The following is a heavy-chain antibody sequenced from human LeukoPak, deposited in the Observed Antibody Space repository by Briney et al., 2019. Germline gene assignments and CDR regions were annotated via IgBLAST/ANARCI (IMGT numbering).Heavy chain of an antibody. Sequence: PGGSLRLSCAASGFTFSSSAMSWVRQAPGKGLEWVSSISSSSSYIYYADSVKGRFTISRDNAKNSLFLQMNSLRVEDTAIYYCARDYVWGSSESDYWGQGTLVTVSS. V-gene: IGHV3-21*01. D-gene: IGHD7-27*01. CDR1: GFTFSSSA. CDR3: ARDYVWGSSESDY. J-gene: IGHJ4*02. CDR2: ISSSSSYI.